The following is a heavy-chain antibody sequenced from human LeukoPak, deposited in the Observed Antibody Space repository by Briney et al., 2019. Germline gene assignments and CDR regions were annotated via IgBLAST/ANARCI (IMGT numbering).Heavy chain of an antibody. CDR1: GYTFTSYY. D-gene: IGHD4-11*01. J-gene: IGHJ3*02. Sequence: ASVKVSCKASGYTFTSYYMHWVRQAPGQGLEWMGIINPSGGSTSYAQKFQGRVTMTRDTSTSAVYMELSSLRSEDTAVYYCARIGTVTTYTDAFDIWGQGTMVTVSS. V-gene: IGHV1-46*01. CDR2: INPSGGST. CDR3: ARIGTVTTYTDAFDI.